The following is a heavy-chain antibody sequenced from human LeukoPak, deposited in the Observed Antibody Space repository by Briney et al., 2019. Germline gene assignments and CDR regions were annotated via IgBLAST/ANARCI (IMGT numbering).Heavy chain of an antibody. Sequence: SETLSLTCTVSGGSISSYYWSWIRQPAGKGLEWIGRIYTSGSTNYNPSLKSRVTMSVDTSKNQFSLKLSSVTAADTAVYYCARGPLLWFGDDAFDIWGQGTMVTVSS. V-gene: IGHV4-4*07. D-gene: IGHD3-10*01. CDR1: GGSISSYY. J-gene: IGHJ3*02. CDR3: ARGPLLWFGDDAFDI. CDR2: IYTSGST.